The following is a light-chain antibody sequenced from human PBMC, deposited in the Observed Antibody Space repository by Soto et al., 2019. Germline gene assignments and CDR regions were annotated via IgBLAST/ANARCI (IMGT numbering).Light chain of an antibody. Sequence: DVVMTQSPLSLPVTLGQPASISCRSSQSLVYSDGYAYLSWFQQRPGQSPRRLIYMASKRDSGVPARFSGSGSGTDFTLQINRVEAEDVGVYYCMQGTHWPPTFGRGTRVEIK. CDR1: QSLVYSDGYAY. J-gene: IGKJ1*01. CDR2: MAS. V-gene: IGKV2-30*01. CDR3: MQGTHWPPT.